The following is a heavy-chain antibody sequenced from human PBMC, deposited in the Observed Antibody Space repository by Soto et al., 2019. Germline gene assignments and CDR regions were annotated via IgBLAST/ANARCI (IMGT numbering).Heavy chain of an antibody. CDR3: ARGYYFWSGYYYPYGMDV. J-gene: IGHJ6*02. CDR2: ISYDGSTK. V-gene: IGHV3-30-3*01. CDR1: GFTFSSYA. D-gene: IGHD3-3*01. Sequence: QVQLVESGGGVVQPGRSLRLSCAASGFTFSSYAMHWVRQAPGKGLEWVAVISYDGSTKIHADTVKGRITICRDNSTNTRYLEMNSLRAEDTAVYYCARGYYFWSGYYYPYGMDVWGQGTTVTVSS.